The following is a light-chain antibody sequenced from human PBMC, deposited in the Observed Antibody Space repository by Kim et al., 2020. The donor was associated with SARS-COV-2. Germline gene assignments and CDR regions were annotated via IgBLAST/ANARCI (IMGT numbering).Light chain of an antibody. Sequence: EIVLTQSPGTLSLSPGERATLSCRASQSVTSSHLAWYQQKPGQTPRLLIYGPSSRATGVPDRFSGSESGTDFTLTISRLEPEDFAVYYCQQYGSSPVTFGQGTKLEI. J-gene: IGKJ2*01. V-gene: IGKV3-20*01. CDR1: QSVTSSH. CDR3: QQYGSSPVT. CDR2: GPS.